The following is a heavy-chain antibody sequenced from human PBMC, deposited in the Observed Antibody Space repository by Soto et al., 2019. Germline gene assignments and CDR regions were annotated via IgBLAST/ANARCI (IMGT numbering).Heavy chain of an antibody. CDR1: GFSLSTSGVG. CDR3: AHMVSSGWYGEKNFDY. J-gene: IGHJ4*02. V-gene: IGHV2-5*02. D-gene: IGHD6-19*01. CDR2: IYWDDDK. Sequence: QITLKESGPTLVKPTQTLTLTCTFSGFSLSTSGVGVGWIRQPPGKALEWLALIYWDDDKRYSPSLNSRLTNTXXTXKXXVVLTMTNMDPVDTATYYCAHMVSSGWYGEKNFDYRGQGTLVTVSS.